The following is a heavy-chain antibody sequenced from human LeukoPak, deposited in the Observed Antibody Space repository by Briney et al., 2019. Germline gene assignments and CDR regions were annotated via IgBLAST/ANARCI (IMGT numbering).Heavy chain of an antibody. CDR1: GGSISSGGYY. CDR3: ARAILIYDSSGYYSLFFDY. J-gene: IGHJ4*02. CDR2: IYYSGST. Sequence: SQTLSLTCTVSGGSISSGGYYWSWIRQHPGKGLKWIGYIYYSGSTYYNPSLKSRVTISVDTSKNQFSLKLSSVTAADTAVYYCARAILIYDSSGYYSLFFDYWGQGTLVTVSS. D-gene: IGHD3-22*01. V-gene: IGHV4-31*03.